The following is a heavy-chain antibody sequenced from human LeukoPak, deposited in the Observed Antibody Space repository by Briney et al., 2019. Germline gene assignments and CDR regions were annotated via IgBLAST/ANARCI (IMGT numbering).Heavy chain of an antibody. Sequence: ASVKVSCKASGYTFTSYYMHWVRQAPGQGLEGMGIINPSGGSTSYAQKFQGRVTMTRDTSTSTVYMELSSLRSEDTALYYCARTSSSTYYFYGMDVWGKGTTVTVSS. CDR2: INPSGGST. D-gene: IGHD6-13*01. V-gene: IGHV1-46*01. CDR1: GYTFTSYY. J-gene: IGHJ6*04. CDR3: ARTSSSTYYFYGMDV.